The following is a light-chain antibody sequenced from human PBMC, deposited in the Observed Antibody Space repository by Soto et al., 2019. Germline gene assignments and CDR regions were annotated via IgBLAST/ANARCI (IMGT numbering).Light chain of an antibody. V-gene: IGKV3-20*01. Sequence: IVLTQSPATLSLSPGERATLSCRASQSVSSSYLAWDQQKPGQAPRLLIYGASSRATGIPDRFSGSGSATDFTLTISRLEPEDFAVYYCQQYGSSPLFTFGPGTKVDIK. J-gene: IGKJ3*01. CDR1: QSVSSSY. CDR2: GAS. CDR3: QQYGSSPLFT.